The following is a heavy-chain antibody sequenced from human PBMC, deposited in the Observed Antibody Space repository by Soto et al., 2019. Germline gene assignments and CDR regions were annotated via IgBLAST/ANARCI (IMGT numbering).Heavy chain of an antibody. V-gene: IGHV3-21*01. J-gene: IGHJ3*02. D-gene: IGHD5-18*01. CDR2: ISSSSSYI. CDR3: ARGSGYSYGSYDAFDI. Sequence: GGALRLSCSASGLTFGIHSMNWVGQPPGKGLEWVSSISSSSSYIYYADSVKGRFTISRDNAKNSLYLQMNSLRAEDTAVYYCARGSGYSYGSYDAFDIWGQGTMVTVSS. CDR1: GLTFGIHS.